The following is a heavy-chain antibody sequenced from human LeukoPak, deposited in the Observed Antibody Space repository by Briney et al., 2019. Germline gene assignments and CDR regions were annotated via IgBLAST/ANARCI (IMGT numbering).Heavy chain of an antibody. Sequence: GGSLRLSCAAAWLTVSSNYMTSVRQAPGKGLEWVSLINSGGSTSYADSVKGRFTISRDNFKNTLNLQMDSLRAEDTAVYYCAKGVNYFFLEYWGQGTLVTISS. CDR2: INSGGST. V-gene: IGHV3-53*01. CDR1: WLTVSSNY. J-gene: IGHJ4*02. D-gene: IGHD3-16*01. CDR3: AKGVNYFFLEY.